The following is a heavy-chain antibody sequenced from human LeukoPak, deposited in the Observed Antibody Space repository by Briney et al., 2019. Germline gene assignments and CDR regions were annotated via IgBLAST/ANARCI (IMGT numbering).Heavy chain of an antibody. CDR3: ARVEKVAKAAGTSYYYYYYMDV. CDR2: IYYSGST. CDR1: GGSISSSSYY. J-gene: IGHJ6*03. V-gene: IGHV4-39*07. D-gene: IGHD6-13*01. Sequence: PSETLSLTCTVSGGSISSSSYYWGWIRQPPGKGLEWIGSIYYSGSTYYNPSLKSRVTISVDTSKIQISLKLSSVTAADTAVYYCARVEKVAKAAGTSYYYYYYMDVWGKGTTVTVSS.